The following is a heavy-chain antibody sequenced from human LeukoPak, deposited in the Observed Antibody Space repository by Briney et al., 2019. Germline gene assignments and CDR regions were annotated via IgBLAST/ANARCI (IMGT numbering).Heavy chain of an antibody. CDR2: IYYSGST. V-gene: IGHV4-30-4*08. CDR1: GGSISSGDYY. CDR3: ASDYDSSGYYYH. D-gene: IGHD3-22*01. J-gene: IGHJ5*02. Sequence: SETLSLTCTVSGGSISSGDYYWSWIRQPPGKGLEWIGYIYYSGSTYYNPSLKSRVTISVDTSKNQFSLKLSSVTAADTAVYYCASDYDSSGYYYHWGQGTLVTVSS.